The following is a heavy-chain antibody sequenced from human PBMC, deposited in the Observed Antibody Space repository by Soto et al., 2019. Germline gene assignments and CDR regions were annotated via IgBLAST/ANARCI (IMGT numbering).Heavy chain of an antibody. J-gene: IGHJ4*02. V-gene: IGHV4-31*03. D-gene: IGHD6-13*01. CDR3: ARDKRGYSSSQFDY. CDR1: GGSISSGGYY. Sequence: SATLSLTCTVSGGSISSGGYYWSWIRQHPGKGLEWIGYIYYSGSTYYNPSLKSRVTISVDTFKNQFSLKLSSVTAADTAVYYCARDKRGYSSSQFDYWGQGTLVTVSS. CDR2: IYYSGST.